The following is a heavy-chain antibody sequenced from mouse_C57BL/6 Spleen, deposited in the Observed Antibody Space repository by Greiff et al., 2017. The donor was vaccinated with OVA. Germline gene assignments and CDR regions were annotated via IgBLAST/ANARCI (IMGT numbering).Heavy chain of an antibody. Sequence: EVMLVESEGGLVQPGSSMKLSCTASGFTFSDYYMAWVRQVPEKGLEWVANINYDGSSTYYLDSLKSRFIISRDNAKNILYLQMSSLKSEDTATYDCARGYYWYFDVWGTGTTVTVSS. J-gene: IGHJ1*03. CDR2: INYDGSST. CDR3: ARGYYWYFDV. CDR1: GFTFSDYY. V-gene: IGHV5-16*01.